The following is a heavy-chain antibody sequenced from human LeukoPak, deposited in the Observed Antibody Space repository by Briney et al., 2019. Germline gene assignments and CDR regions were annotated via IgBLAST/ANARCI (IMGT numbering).Heavy chain of an antibody. CDR2: INHSGST. CDR1: GGSFSGYY. CDR3: ARASSHYDY. V-gene: IGHV4-34*01. Sequence: SETLSLTCAVYGGSFSGYYWSWIRQPPGKGLEWIGEINHSGSTNYNPSLKSRVTISVDTSKNQFSLKLSSVTAADTAVCYCARASSHYDYWGQGTLVTVSS. D-gene: IGHD6-13*01. J-gene: IGHJ4*02.